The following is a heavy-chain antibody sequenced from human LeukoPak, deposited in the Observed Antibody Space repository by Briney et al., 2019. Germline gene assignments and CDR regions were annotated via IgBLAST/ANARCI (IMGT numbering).Heavy chain of an antibody. CDR3: ARSPRYCSSTSCYWFDY. V-gene: IGHV1-69*02. J-gene: IGHJ5*01. Sequence: SVKVSCKASGGTFSSYTISWVRQAPGQGIEWMGRIIPILGIANYAQKFQGRVTITADKSTSTAYMELSSLRSEDTAVYYCARSPRYCSSTSCYWFDYWGQGTLVTVSS. CDR1: GGTFSSYT. CDR2: IIPILGIA. D-gene: IGHD2-2*01.